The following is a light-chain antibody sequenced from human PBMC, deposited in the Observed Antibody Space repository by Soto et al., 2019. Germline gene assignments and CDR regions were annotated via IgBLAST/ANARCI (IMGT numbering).Light chain of an antibody. V-gene: IGKV3-20*01. CDR2: DAS. Sequence: EIVMTESPATLSVSPGERATLSCRASQSVSSNLAWYQQKPGQAPRLLIHDASSRATGIPDRFSGSGSGTDFTLTISRLEPEDFAVYYCQQFSSYPLTFGGGTKVDI. CDR1: QSVSSN. J-gene: IGKJ4*01. CDR3: QQFSSYPLT.